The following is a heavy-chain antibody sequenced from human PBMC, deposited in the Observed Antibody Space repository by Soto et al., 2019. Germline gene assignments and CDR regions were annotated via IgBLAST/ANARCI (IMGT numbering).Heavy chain of an antibody. J-gene: IGHJ4*02. CDR2: IYYSGNT. CDR3: AREGGESSDGLYYFDS. D-gene: IGHD3-16*01. CDR1: GGSTSSDNY. Sequence: QVQLQESGPGLVKPSQTLSLTCTVSGGSTSSDNYWSWIRQPPGKGLEWIGHIYYSGNTDYNPSLKSRLAISIDTSMNQYSLKRSSVTAADTAVYFCAREGGESSDGLYYFDSWGQGSLVTVSS. V-gene: IGHV4-30-4*01.